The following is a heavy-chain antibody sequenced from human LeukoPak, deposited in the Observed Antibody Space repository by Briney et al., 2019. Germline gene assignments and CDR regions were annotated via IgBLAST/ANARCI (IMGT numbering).Heavy chain of an antibody. CDR2: IGTSSTTI. D-gene: IGHD2-15*01. Sequence: GGSLRLSCAASGFTFSSYTMNWVRQPPGKGLEWVSNIGTSSTTIYYADSVKGRFTISRDNAKNSLYLQMNSLRAEDTAVYYCARDVVAMAGGYYFDYWGQGTLVTVSS. J-gene: IGHJ4*02. CDR1: GFTFSSYT. V-gene: IGHV3-48*01. CDR3: ARDVVAMAGGYYFDY.